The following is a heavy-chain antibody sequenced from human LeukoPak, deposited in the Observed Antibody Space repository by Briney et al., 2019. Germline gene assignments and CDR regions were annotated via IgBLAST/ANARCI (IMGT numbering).Heavy chain of an antibody. CDR2: IYHSGST. Sequence: PSGTLSLTCAVSGGSISSTNWWSWVRQPPGKGLEWIGEIYHSGSTNYNPSLKSRVTISVDTSKNQFSLKLSSVTAADTAVYYCARDLLWFGVWFDPWGQGTLVTVSS. D-gene: IGHD3-10*01. CDR3: ARDLLWFGVWFDP. CDR1: GGSISSTNW. V-gene: IGHV4-4*02. J-gene: IGHJ5*02.